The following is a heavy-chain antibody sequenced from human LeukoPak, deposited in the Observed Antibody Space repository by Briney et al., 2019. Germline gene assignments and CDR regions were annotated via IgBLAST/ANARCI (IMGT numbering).Heavy chain of an antibody. CDR1: GYTFTSYG. Sequence: ASVKVSCKASGYTFTSYGISWVRQAPGQGLEWMGRISAYNGNTNYAQKLQGRVTMTTDTSTGTAYMELRSLRSDDTAVYYCARGPPPYSLGYCSGGSCALDYWGQGTLVTVSS. J-gene: IGHJ4*02. V-gene: IGHV1-18*01. CDR3: ARGPPPYSLGYCSGGSCALDY. D-gene: IGHD2-15*01. CDR2: ISAYNGNT.